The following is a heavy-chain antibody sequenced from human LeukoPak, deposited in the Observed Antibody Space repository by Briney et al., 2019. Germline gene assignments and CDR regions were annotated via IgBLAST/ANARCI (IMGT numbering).Heavy chain of an antibody. CDR2: ISGSGGGT. Sequence: GGSLRLSCAASGFTFTNYAMTWVRQAPGKGLEGVSAISGSGGGTYYADSVKGRFTISRDNSKNTLYLQMNSLRAEDTAVYYCAKEGSGYWFYDSWGQGTLVTVSS. D-gene: IGHD3-3*01. CDR3: AKEGSGYWFYDS. V-gene: IGHV3-23*01. J-gene: IGHJ4*02. CDR1: GFTFTNYA.